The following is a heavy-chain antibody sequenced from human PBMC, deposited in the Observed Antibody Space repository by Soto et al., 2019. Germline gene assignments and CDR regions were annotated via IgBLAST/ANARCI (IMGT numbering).Heavy chain of an antibody. CDR3: VSDRGYGHASVTYS. D-gene: IGHD5-18*01. J-gene: IGHJ4*02. V-gene: IGHV3-30*03. Sequence: QAQLVESGGGVVQPGRSLRLSCAASGFAFSSYGMHWVRQAPGTGLEWVAVISYDGSLQHYADSVEGRFTISRDNSKNMVLLQMRSLRSEDTAVYYCVSDRGYGHASVTYSWGQGTLVSVSS. CDR1: GFAFSSYG. CDR2: ISYDGSLQ.